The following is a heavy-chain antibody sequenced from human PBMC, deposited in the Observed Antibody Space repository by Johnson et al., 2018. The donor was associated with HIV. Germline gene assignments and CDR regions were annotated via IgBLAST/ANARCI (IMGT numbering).Heavy chain of an antibody. CDR1: GFTLSNNA. CDR3: ARATTPHDTFDI. V-gene: IGHV3-64*01. CDR2: ISSNGGST. J-gene: IGHJ3*02. Sequence: VQLVESGGGVVQPGRSLRLSCVASGFTLSNNALHWVRQAQGKGLEWVAVISSNGGSTYYATSVEGRFTISRDNSKNTLYLQMNSLRAEDTAVYYCARATTPHDTFDIWGQGTMVTVSS. D-gene: IGHD1-1*01.